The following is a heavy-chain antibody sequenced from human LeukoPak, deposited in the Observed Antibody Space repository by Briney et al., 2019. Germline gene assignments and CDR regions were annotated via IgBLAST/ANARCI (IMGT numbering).Heavy chain of an antibody. J-gene: IGHJ4*02. CDR2: ISGGGDAT. V-gene: IGHV3-23*01. D-gene: IGHD3-10*01. CDR1: DFSFITYA. Sequence: PGGSLRLSCAASDFSFITYAMSWVRQAPGKGLEWVSTISGGGDATYYADSVKGRFTISRGNSKNTLYLQMNSLRVEDTAVYYCARDSSMLRGPLVIYYFDFWGQGTLVTVSS. CDR3: ARDSSMLRGPLVIYYFDF.